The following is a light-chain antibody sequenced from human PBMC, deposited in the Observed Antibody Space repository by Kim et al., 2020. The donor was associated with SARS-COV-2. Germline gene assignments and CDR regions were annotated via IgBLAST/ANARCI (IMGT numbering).Light chain of an antibody. V-gene: IGLV1-47*01. J-gene: IGLJ2*01. CDR1: SSNIGSNY. Sequence: GQRVTLSCSGSSSNIGSNYVYWYQQPPGTAPKLLIYRNNQRPSGVPDRFSGSKSGTSASLAISGLRSEDEADYYCAAWDDSLSGVVFGGGTQLTVL. CDR3: AAWDDSLSGVV. CDR2: RNN.